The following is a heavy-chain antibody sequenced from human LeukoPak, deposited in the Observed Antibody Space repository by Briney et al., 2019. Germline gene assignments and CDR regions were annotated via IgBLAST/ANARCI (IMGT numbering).Heavy chain of an antibody. Sequence: ASVKVSCKVSGYTLTELSMHWVRQAPGKGLEWMGGFDPEDGETIYAQKFQGRVTMTEDTSADTAYMELSSLRSEDTAVYYCATLRNRYYDFWSGSFNWFDPWGQGTLVTVSS. CDR1: GYTLTELS. D-gene: IGHD3-3*01. J-gene: IGHJ5*02. CDR2: FDPEDGET. V-gene: IGHV1-24*01. CDR3: ATLRNRYYDFWSGSFNWFDP.